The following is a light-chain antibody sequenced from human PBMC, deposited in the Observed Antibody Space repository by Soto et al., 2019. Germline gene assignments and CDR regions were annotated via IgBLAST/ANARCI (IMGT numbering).Light chain of an antibody. CDR3: QQYNDNWT. CDR1: QSVSRW. V-gene: IGKV1-5*03. J-gene: IGKJ1*01. CDR2: KAS. Sequence: DIQMTQSPSTLSASVGDRVTITCRASQSVSRWLAWYQQKPGKAPKLLIYKASTVESGVPSRFSGSGSGTKFTLAISSLQPDDSATYYCQQYNDNWTFGQGTKVEIK.